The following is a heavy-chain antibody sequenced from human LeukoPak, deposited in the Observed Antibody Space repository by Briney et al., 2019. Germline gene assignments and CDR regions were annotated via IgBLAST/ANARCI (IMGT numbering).Heavy chain of an antibody. V-gene: IGHV4-31*03. CDR2: IYYSGST. Sequence: SETLSLTCTVSGGSISSGGYYWSWIRQHPGRGLEWIGYIYYSGSTYYNPSLKSRVTISVDTSKDQFSLKLSSVTAADTAVYYCARRRITLGGVVQYYFDYWGQGTLVTVSS. CDR1: GGSISSGGYY. J-gene: IGHJ4*02. CDR3: ARRRITLGGVVQYYFDY. D-gene: IGHD3-16*01.